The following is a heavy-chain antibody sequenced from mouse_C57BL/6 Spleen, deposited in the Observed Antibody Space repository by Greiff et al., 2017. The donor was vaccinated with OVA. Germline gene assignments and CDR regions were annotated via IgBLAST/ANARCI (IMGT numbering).Heavy chain of an antibody. CDR1: GFSLTSYG. Sequence: QVQLKESGPGLVQPSQSLSITCTVSGFSLTSYGVHWVRQSPGKGLEWLGVIWRGGSTDYNAAFMSRLSITKDNSKSQVFFKMNSLQADDTAIYYCAKQVTVVDYAMDYWGQGTSVTVSS. J-gene: IGHJ4*01. CDR2: IWRGGST. CDR3: AKQVTVVDYAMDY. D-gene: IGHD1-1*01. V-gene: IGHV2-5*01.